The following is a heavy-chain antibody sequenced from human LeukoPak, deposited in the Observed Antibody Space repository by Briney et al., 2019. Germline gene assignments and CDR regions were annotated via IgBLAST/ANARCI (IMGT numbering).Heavy chain of an antibody. V-gene: IGHV1-46*01. Sequence: ASVKVSCKATGYTFISYYIHWVRQAPRQGLEWMGIINSSGGGTSYAQQFQGRVTMTRDTSTSTVYMELSSLRSDDTAVYYCAREVGWFDPWGQGTLVTVSS. J-gene: IGHJ5*02. CDR3: AREVGWFDP. CDR1: GYTFISYY. CDR2: INSSGGGT.